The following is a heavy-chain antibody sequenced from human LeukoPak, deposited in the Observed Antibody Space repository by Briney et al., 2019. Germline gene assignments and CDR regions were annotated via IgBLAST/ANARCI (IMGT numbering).Heavy chain of an antibody. J-gene: IGHJ5*02. D-gene: IGHD2-2*02. CDR2: IYYSGST. Sequence: SETLSLTCTVSGGSISSYYWSWIRQPPGKGLEWIGYIYYSGSTNYNPSLKSRVTISVDTSKNQFSLKLSSVTAADTAVYYCARLGYCSSSTCYRWGFDPWGQGTLVTVSS. V-gene: IGHV4-59*08. CDR1: GGSISSYY. CDR3: ARLGYCSSSTCYRWGFDP.